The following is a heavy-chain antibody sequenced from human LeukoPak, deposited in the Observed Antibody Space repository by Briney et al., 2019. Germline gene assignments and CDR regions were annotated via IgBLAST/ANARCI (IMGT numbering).Heavy chain of an antibody. J-gene: IGHJ4*02. CDR3: ARNSGSNPFDY. D-gene: IGHD1-26*01. V-gene: IGHV3-7*01. Sequence: GGSLRLSRAASGFTFSSYWLSWVRQAPGKGLEWVASIEQDGSQKYYVDSVRGRFTISRDNAKNSVYLQTNSLRVEDTAVYYCARNSGSNPFDYWGQGTLVTVSS. CDR2: IEQDGSQK. CDR1: GFTFSSYW.